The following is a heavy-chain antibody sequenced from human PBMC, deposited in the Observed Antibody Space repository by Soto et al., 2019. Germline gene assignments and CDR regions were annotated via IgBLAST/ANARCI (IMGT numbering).Heavy chain of an antibody. CDR1: GFTFSSYE. D-gene: IGHD4-17*01. Sequence: PGGSLRLSCAASGFTFSSYEMNWVRQAPGKGLEWVSHISSSGNTISYADSVKGRFTISRDNAKNTLYLQMNSLRAEDTAVYYCARDGPMTSDDAFDIWGQGTMVTVSS. CDR2: ISSSGNTI. CDR3: ARDGPMTSDDAFDI. J-gene: IGHJ3*02. V-gene: IGHV3-48*03.